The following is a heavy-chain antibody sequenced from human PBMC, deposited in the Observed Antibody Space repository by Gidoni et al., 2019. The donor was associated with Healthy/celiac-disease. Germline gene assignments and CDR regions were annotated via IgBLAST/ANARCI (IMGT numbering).Heavy chain of an antibody. CDR1: GFTFRSYG. Sequence: QVQLVESGGGVVQPGRSLRLSCAASGFTFRSYGTHWVRQAPGKGLEWVAVIWYDGSNKYYADSVKGRFTISRANSKHTLYLQMNSLRAEDTAVYYCAREPNYYDSSGYYFFHAFDIWGQGTMVTVSS. V-gene: IGHV3-33*01. D-gene: IGHD3-22*01. CDR2: IWYDGSNK. CDR3: AREPNYYDSSGYYFFHAFDI. J-gene: IGHJ3*02.